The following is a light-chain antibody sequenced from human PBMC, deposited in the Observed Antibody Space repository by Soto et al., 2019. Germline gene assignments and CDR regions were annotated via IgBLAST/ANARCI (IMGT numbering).Light chain of an antibody. Sequence: EVVMTQSPATLSVSPGDTAAPYFRASQSVSSSLAWYQQKPGQAPRLLIYGASTRATGVPARFSGSGSGTDFTLTISRLQSEDFAIYYCQQYYNWRPRFGQGTKVDIK. J-gene: IGKJ1*01. CDR2: GAS. CDR3: QQYYNWRPR. V-gene: IGKV3-15*01. CDR1: QSVSSS.